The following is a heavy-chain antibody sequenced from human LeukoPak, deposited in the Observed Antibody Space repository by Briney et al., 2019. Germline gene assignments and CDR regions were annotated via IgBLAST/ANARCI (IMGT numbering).Heavy chain of an antibody. CDR2: IRYDGSNK. Sequence: PGGSLRLSCAASGFTFSSYGMHWVRQAPGKGLEWVAFIRYDGSNKYYADSVKGRFTISRDNSKNTLYLQMNSLRAEDTAVYYCAKDLRVRYFDWLLNDAFDIWGQGTMVTVSS. CDR1: GFTFSSYG. D-gene: IGHD3-9*01. J-gene: IGHJ3*02. CDR3: AKDLRVRYFDWLLNDAFDI. V-gene: IGHV3-30*02.